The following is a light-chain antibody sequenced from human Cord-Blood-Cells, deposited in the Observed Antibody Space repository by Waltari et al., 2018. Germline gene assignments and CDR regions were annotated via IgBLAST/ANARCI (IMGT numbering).Light chain of an antibody. CDR2: QDS. V-gene: IGLV3-1*01. CDR3: QAWDSSVV. Sequence: SYELTRPPSVSVSPRQTASITCSGDKLGDKYACWYQQKPGQYPVLVIYQDSKRPSGILERFSGSNSGNTASLTISGTQAMDEADYYCQAWDSSVVFGGGTKLTVL. J-gene: IGLJ2*01. CDR1: KLGDKY.